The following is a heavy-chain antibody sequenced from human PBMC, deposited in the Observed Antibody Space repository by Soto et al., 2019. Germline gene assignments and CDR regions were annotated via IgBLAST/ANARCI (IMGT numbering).Heavy chain of an antibody. J-gene: IGHJ4*02. CDR3: VTVNLVGAAYSFDY. V-gene: IGHV4-30-4*01. D-gene: IGHD1-26*01. CDR2: VYYSGTT. CDR1: GGSIRNGAYY. Sequence: SETLSLTCTVSGGSIRNGAYYWGWIRQPPGKGLEWIGYVYYSGTTYSHPSLNSRVSISVDTSENQFSLRLTSVTAADTAVYYCVTVNLVGAAYSFDYWGPGTLVTVSS.